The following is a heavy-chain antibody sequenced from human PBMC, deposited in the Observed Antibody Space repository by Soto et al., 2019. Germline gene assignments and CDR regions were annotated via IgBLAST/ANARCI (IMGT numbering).Heavy chain of an antibody. V-gene: IGHV1-3*01. D-gene: IGHD2-21*01. CDR3: ARGIRGGGADWFDN. J-gene: IGHJ5*02. CDR2: INAGNGNT. Sequence: ASVKVSCKASGYTFTSYAMHWVRQAPGQRLEWMGWINAGNGNTKYSQKFQGRVTITRDTSASTAYMELSSLRSEDTAVYYCARGIRGGGADWFDNWGQGTQVTVSS. CDR1: GYTFTSYA.